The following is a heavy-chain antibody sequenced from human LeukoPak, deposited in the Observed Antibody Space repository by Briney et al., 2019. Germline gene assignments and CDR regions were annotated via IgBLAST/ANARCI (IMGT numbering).Heavy chain of an antibody. CDR3: ARGGYRYYDILTGYYTRYYYGMDV. V-gene: IGHV4-34*01. J-gene: IGHJ6*02. D-gene: IGHD3-9*01. CDR1: GGSFSGYY. Sequence: PSETLSLTCAVYGGSFSGYYWSWIRQPPGKGLEWIGEINHSGSTNYNPSLKSRVTISVDTSKNQFSLKLSSVTAADTAVYYCARGGYRYYDILTGYYTRYYYGMDVWGQGTTVTVSS. CDR2: INHSGST.